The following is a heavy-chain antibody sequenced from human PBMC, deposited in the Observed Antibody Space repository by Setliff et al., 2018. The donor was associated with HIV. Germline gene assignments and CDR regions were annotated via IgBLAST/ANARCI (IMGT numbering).Heavy chain of an antibody. Sequence: SETLSLTCTVSGGSISNYYWSWIRQPPGKGLEWIGYISYTGTTKYNPSLKSRVTISVDTSKNQFSVRLSSVTAADTAFYYCARVLVGATMTYFDLWGRGTLVTVSS. V-gene: IGHV4-59*12. CDR2: ISYTGTT. J-gene: IGHJ2*01. CDR1: GGSISNYY. CDR3: ARVLVGATMTYFDL. D-gene: IGHD1-26*01.